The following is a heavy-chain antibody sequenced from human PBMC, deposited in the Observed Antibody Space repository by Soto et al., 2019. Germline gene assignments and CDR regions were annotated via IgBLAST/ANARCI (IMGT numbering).Heavy chain of an antibody. J-gene: IGHJ6*02. CDR2: INPSGGST. CDR3: ARAMTTVTTVYSFSFYYGMAV. CDR1: GYTFTSYY. Sequence: ASVKVSCKASGYTFTSYYMHWVRQAPGQGLEWMGIINPSGGSTSYAQKFQGRVTMTRDTSTSTVYMELSSLRSEDTAVYYCARAMTTVTTVYSFSFYYGMAVWGQGTTVTVSS. V-gene: IGHV1-46*01. D-gene: IGHD4-4*01.